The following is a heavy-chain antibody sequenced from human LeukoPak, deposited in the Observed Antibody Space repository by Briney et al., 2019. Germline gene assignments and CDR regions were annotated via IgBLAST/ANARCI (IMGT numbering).Heavy chain of an antibody. J-gene: IGHJ3*02. CDR3: ARDSSGSDAFDI. CDR2: IYYSGST. Sequence: SETLSLTCTVSGGSISSYYWSWIRQPPGKGLEWIGYIYYSGSTNYNPSLKSRVTISVDTSKNQFSLKLSSVTAADTAVYYCARDSSGSDAFDIWGQGTTVTVSS. CDR1: GGSISSYY. V-gene: IGHV4-59*01. D-gene: IGHD3-3*01.